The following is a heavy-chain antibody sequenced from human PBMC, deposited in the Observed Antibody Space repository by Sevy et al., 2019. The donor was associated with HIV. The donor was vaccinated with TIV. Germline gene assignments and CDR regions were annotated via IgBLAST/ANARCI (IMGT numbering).Heavy chain of an antibody. CDR3: ARADDFWSGYKLEYFDY. CDR2: INPNSGGT. D-gene: IGHD3-3*01. J-gene: IGHJ4*02. CDR1: GYTFTGYY. Sequence: ASVKVSCKASGYTFTGYYMHWVRQAPGQGLEWMGRINPNSGGTNYAQKFQGRVTMTRDTSISTAYMELSRLRSDDTAVYYCARADDFWSGYKLEYFDYWGQGTLVTVSS. V-gene: IGHV1-2*06.